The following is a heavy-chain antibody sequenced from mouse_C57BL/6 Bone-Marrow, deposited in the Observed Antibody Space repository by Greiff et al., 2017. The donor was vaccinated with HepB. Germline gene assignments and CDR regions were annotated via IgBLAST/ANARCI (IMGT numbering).Heavy chain of an antibody. CDR2: ISSGGSYT. J-gene: IGHJ4*01. D-gene: IGHD1-1*01. CDR1: GFTFSSYG. V-gene: IGHV5-6*01. Sequence: EVKVVESGGDLVKPGGSLKLSCAASGFTFSSYGMSWVRQTPDKRLEWVATISSGGSYTYYPDSVKGRFTISRDNAKNTLYLQMSSLKSEDTAMYYCARNLITTNYAMDYWGQGTSVTVSS. CDR3: ARNLITTNYAMDY.